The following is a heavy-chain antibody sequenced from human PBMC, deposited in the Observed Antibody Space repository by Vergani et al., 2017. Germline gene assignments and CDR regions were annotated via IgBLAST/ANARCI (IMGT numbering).Heavy chain of an antibody. CDR3: ARGRCIAARPPSSRSCYYYYYMDV. Sequence: QVQLQQWGAGLLKPSETLSLTCAVYGGSFSGYYWSWIRQPPGKGLEWIGEINHSGSTNYNPSLKSRVTISEDTSKNQFSLKLSSVTAADTAVYYCARGRCIAARPPSSRSCYYYYYMDVWGKGP. J-gene: IGHJ6*03. V-gene: IGHV4-34*01. CDR1: GGSFSGYY. D-gene: IGHD6-6*01. CDR2: INHSGST.